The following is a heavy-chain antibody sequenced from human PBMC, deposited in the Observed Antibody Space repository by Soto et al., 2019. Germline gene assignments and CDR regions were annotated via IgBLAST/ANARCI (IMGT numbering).Heavy chain of an antibody. CDR2: TNTYNGNT. Sequence: GASVKVSCKASGYTFPDYGIHWVRQAPGQGLEWMGWTNTYNGNTYYTQNLQGRVTMTRDTSTSTAYMDLRSLRFDDTALYYCARDRDDSSWSTAENFQHWGQGTQVTVSS. V-gene: IGHV1-18*01. CDR3: ARDRDDSSWSTAENFQH. J-gene: IGHJ1*01. D-gene: IGHD3-22*01. CDR1: GYTFPDYG.